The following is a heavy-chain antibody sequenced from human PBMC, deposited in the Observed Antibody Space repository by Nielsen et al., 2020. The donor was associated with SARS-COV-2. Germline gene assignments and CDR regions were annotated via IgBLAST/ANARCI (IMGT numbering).Heavy chain of an antibody. J-gene: IGHJ3*02. CDR2: IYYSGST. V-gene: IGHV4-39*01. D-gene: IGHD3-10*01. CDR3: ARHASVLLWFGELLHDAFDI. Sequence: GSLRLSCTVSGGSISSSSYYWGWLRQPPGKGLEWIGSIYYSGSTYYNPSLKSRVTISVDTSKNQFSLKLSSVTAADTAVYYCARHASVLLWFGELLHDAFDIWGQGTMVTVSS. CDR1: GGSISSSSYY.